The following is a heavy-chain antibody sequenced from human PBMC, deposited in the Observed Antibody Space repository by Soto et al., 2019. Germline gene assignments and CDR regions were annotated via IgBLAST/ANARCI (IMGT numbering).Heavy chain of an antibody. CDR3: ARGGLVLASDQLLSWITGFDP. V-gene: IGHV1-18*01. CDR1: GYTFTSYG. D-gene: IGHD2-2*01. CDR2: ISAYNGNT. Sequence: ASVKVSCKASGYTFTSYGISWVRQAPGQGLEWMGWISAYNGNTNYAQKLQGRVTMTTDTSTSTAYMELRSLRSDDTAVYYCARGGLVLASDQLLSWITGFDPWGQGTLVTVSS. J-gene: IGHJ5*02.